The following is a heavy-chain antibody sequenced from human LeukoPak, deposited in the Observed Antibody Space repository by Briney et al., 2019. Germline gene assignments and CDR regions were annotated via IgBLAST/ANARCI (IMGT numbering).Heavy chain of an antibody. Sequence: SETLSLTCTVSGGSISSYYWSWIRQPPGKGLEWIGYMYYSGSTNYSASLKSRVTISVDTSKNQVSLKLSSLTAADTAVYYCASGTTVTTFDYWGQGTLVTVSS. CDR3: ASGTTVTTFDY. CDR1: GGSISSYY. CDR2: MYYSGST. D-gene: IGHD4-17*01. V-gene: IGHV4-59*08. J-gene: IGHJ4*02.